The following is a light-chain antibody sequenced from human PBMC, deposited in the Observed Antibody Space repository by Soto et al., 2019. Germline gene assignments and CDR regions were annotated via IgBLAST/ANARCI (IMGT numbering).Light chain of an antibody. CDR3: QQYNNWPRT. CDR2: AAS. V-gene: IGKV3-15*01. CDR1: QSVSSN. J-gene: IGKJ1*01. Sequence: EIVMTQFPATLSVSPGERATFSCRASQSVSSNLAWYQQKPGQAPRLLIYAASSRATGIPARFSGSGSGTQITLTISSLQSEDFAVYYCQQYNNWPRTCGQGTKVEIK.